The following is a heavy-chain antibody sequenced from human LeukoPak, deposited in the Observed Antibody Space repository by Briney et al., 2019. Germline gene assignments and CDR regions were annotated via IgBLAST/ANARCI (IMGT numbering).Heavy chain of an antibody. CDR3: ARDGSGPVGDWFDP. J-gene: IGHJ5*02. CDR1: GFTFDDYA. D-gene: IGHD6-19*01. Sequence: GGSLRLSCAASGFTFDDYAMHWVRQAPGKGLEWVSGISWNSGSIGYADSVKGRFTISRDNAKNSLYLQMNSLRAEDTAVYYCARDGSGPVGDWFDPWGQGTLVTVSS. CDR2: ISWNSGSI. V-gene: IGHV3-9*01.